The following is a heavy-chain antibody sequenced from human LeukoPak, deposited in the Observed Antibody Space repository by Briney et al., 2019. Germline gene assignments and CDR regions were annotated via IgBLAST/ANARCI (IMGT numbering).Heavy chain of an antibody. D-gene: IGHD1-26*01. J-gene: IGHJ4*02. CDR3: ARDRIVGATGVPRY. CDR2: ISSSSSSYI. Sequence: GGSLRLSCAASGFTFSSYSMNWVRQAPGKGLEWVSSISSSSSSYIYYADSVKGRFTISRDNAKNSLYLQMNSLRAEDTAVYYCARDRIVGATGVPRYWGQGTLVTVSS. V-gene: IGHV3-21*01. CDR1: GFTFSSYS.